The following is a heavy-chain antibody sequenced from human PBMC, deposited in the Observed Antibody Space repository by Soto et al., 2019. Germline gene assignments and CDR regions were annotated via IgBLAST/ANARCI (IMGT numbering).Heavy chain of an antibody. D-gene: IGHD1-7*01. V-gene: IGHV1-69*13. CDR1: GGTFSSYA. CDR2: IIPIFGTA. J-gene: IGHJ6*02. CDR3: ARDGPELTYYYYGMDV. Sequence: SVKVSCKASGGTFSSYAISWVRQAPGQGLEWMGGIIPIFGTANYAQKFQGRVTITADESTSTAYMELSSLRSEDTAVYYCARDGPELTYYYYGMDVWGQGTTVTVSS.